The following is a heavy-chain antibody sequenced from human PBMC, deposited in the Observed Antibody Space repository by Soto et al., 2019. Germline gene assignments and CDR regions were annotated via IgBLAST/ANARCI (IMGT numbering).Heavy chain of an antibody. J-gene: IGHJ6*02. V-gene: IGHV3-30*18. D-gene: IGHD2-2*02. CDR1: GFTFSSYG. Sequence: QVQLVESGGGVVQPGRSLRLSCAASGFTFSSYGMHWVRQAPGKGLEWVAVISYDGSNKYYADSVKGRFTISRDNSKNTLYLQMNSLRAEDTAVYYCAKDRGYCSSTSCYITDGYYYYGMDVWGQGTTVTVSS. CDR3: AKDRGYCSSTSCYITDGYYYYGMDV. CDR2: ISYDGSNK.